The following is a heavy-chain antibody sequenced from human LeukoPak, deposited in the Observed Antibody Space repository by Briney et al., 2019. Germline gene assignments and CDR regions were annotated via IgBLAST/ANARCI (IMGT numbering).Heavy chain of an antibody. V-gene: IGHV1-18*01. CDR3: ARGYDYGDYVGDFDY. J-gene: IGHJ4*02. CDR1: GYTFTSYP. D-gene: IGHD4-17*01. Sequence: ASVKVSCKASGYTFTSYPISWVRQAPGQGLEWMGWITTYNGNTKYAQKLQGSVTMTTDTSTSTVYMDLRGLRSDDTAVYYCARGYDYGDYVGDFDYWGQGTLVTVSS. CDR2: ITTYNGNT.